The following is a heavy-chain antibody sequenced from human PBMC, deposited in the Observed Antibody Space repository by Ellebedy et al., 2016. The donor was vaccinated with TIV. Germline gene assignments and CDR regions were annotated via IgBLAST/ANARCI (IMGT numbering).Heavy chain of an antibody. CDR3: ARVYSRYYYGADY. J-gene: IGHJ4*02. Sequence: SGPTLVNPTETLTLTCNFSGFSLTTVGMCISWIRQPPGKAPEWLARIDWDGSTKYSTSLKTRLTISKDTSVNQVVLTMTNMDPEDTATYFWARVYSRYYYGADYWGQGTLVTVSS. V-gene: IGHV2-70*11. CDR2: IDWDGST. CDR1: GFSLTTVGMC. D-gene: IGHD3-10*01.